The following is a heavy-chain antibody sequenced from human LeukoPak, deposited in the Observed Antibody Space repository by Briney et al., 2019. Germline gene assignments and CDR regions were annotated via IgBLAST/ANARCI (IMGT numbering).Heavy chain of an antibody. J-gene: IGHJ3*02. Sequence: PSQTLSLTCTVSGGSISSGSYYWSWIRQPAGKGLEWIGRIYTSGSTNYNPSLKSRVTISVDTSKNQFSLKLSSVTAADTAVYYCARDSGEWGYCYGLRGAFDIWGQGTMVTVSS. D-gene: IGHD5-18*01. V-gene: IGHV4-61*02. CDR2: IYTSGST. CDR3: ARDSGEWGYCYGLRGAFDI. CDR1: GGSISSGSYY.